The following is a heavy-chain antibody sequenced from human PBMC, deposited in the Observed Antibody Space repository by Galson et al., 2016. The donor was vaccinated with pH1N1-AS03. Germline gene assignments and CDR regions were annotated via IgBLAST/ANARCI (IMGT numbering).Heavy chain of an antibody. D-gene: IGHD3-3*01. J-gene: IGHJ6*03. V-gene: IGHV4-59*08. CDR2: ISRSGST. CDR1: GDSIRSND. Sequence: ETLSLTCSVSGDSIRSNDWSWIRQSPGKGLAFIGYISRSGSTNYNPSLNSRATISVDTSNSRFSLSLSSVTAADTAVYYCARQATTRSEVFGVPFYQDYYTDVWGKGTTVTVS. CDR3: ARQATTRSEVFGVPFYQDYYTDV.